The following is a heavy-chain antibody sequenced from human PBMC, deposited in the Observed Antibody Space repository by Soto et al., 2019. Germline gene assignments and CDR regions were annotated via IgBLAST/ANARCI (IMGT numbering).Heavy chain of an antibody. CDR2: IYYSWST. D-gene: IGHD3-9*01. J-gene: IGHJ3*02. Sequence: PCETLSLTCTVSGGSISSGGYYWSWLRQHPGKGLEWIGYIYYSWSTYYNPSLKSRVTISVDTSKNQFSLKLSSVTAADTAVYYCASDRMKYYDILTGSGWAAFDIWGQGTMVTVSS. CDR3: ASDRMKYYDILTGSGWAAFDI. V-gene: IGHV4-31*03. CDR1: GGSISSGGYY.